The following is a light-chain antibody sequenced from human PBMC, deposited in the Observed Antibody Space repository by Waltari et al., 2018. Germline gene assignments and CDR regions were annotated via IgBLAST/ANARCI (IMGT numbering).Light chain of an antibody. Sequence: EIVLTQSPATLSVSPGERATPPCRASQTINSNLAWYQQQPGQAPRPLIYGASTRAIGIPARFSGSGSGTEFTLTITSLQSEDFAVYFCQQYHKWPPYTFGQGTKLDI. J-gene: IGKJ2*01. CDR2: GAS. CDR3: QQYHKWPPYT. V-gene: IGKV3-15*01. CDR1: QTINSN.